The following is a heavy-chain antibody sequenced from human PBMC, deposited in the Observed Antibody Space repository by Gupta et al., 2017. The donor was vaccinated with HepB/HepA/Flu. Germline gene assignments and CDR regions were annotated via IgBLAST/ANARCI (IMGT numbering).Heavy chain of an antibody. CDR1: GFTFSTYT. D-gene: IGHD5-12*01. CDR3: ARDQYSLYYSGMDV. CDR2: ILSSSSLI. J-gene: IGHJ6*02. Sequence: EVQLVESGGGLVTPGGSLRLSCAASGFTFSTYTMNWVRQAPGKGLEWVSSILSSSSLIYYADSVKGRFTISRDNARNSLYLHLNSMRAEDTAVYYCARDQYSLYYSGMDVWGQGTTVTVSS. V-gene: IGHV3-21*01.